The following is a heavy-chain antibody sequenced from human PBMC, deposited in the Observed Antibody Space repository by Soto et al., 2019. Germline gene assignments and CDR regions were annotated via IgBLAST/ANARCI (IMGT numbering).Heavy chain of an antibody. Sequence: QVQLVQSGAEVKKPGSSVKVSCKASGGTFSSYAISWVRQAPGQGLEWMGGINPIFGTANYSQKFQGRATIAADESTSTAYMELSSLRSEDTAVYYCARGYYYGSGSYYVMFDYWGQGTLVTVSS. CDR1: GGTFSSYA. CDR3: ARGYYYGSGSYYVMFDY. J-gene: IGHJ4*02. CDR2: INPIFGTA. D-gene: IGHD3-10*01. V-gene: IGHV1-69*01.